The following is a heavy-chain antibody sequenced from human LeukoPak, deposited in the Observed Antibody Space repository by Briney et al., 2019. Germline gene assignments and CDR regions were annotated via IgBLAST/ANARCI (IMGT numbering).Heavy chain of an antibody. CDR1: GYTFTSYG. CDR2: ISAYNGNT. Sequence: ASVKVSCKASGYTFTSYGISWVRQAPGQGLEWMGWISAYNGNTNYAQKFQGRVTMTTDTSTSTAYVELSSLRSEDTAVYYCARGPGIVGATQGWFDPWGQGTLVTVSS. J-gene: IGHJ5*02. CDR3: ARGPGIVGATQGWFDP. V-gene: IGHV1-18*01. D-gene: IGHD1-26*01.